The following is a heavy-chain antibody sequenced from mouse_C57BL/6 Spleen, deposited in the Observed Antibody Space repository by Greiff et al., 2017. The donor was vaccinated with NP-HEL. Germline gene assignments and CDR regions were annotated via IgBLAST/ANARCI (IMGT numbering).Heavy chain of an antibody. V-gene: IGHV1-42*01. Sequence: EVQRVESGPELVKPGASVTISCKASGYSFTGYYMNWVKQSPEKSLEWIGEINPSTGGTTYNQKFKAKATLTVDKSSSTAYMQLKSLTSEDSAVYYCARVTTVVATYDFDYWGQGTTLTVSS. D-gene: IGHD1-1*01. CDR2: INPSTGGT. CDR1: GYSFTGYY. J-gene: IGHJ2*01. CDR3: ARVTTVVATYDFDY.